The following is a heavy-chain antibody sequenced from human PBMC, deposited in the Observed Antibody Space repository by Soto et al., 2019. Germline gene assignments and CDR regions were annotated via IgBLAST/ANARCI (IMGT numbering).Heavy chain of an antibody. CDR3: ARDGGGYSNYGEPFDY. CDR1: GYTFTSYG. D-gene: IGHD4-4*01. CDR2: ISAYNGNT. V-gene: IGHV1-18*04. Sequence: ASVKVSCKASGYTFTSYGISWVRQAPGQGLEWMGWISAYNGNTNYAQKLQGRVTMTTDTSTSTAYMELRSLRSDDTAVYYCARDGGGYSNYGEPFDYWGQGTLVTVSS. J-gene: IGHJ4*02.